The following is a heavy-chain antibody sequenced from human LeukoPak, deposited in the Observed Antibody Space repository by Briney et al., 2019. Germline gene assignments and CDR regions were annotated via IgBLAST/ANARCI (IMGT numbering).Heavy chain of an antibody. J-gene: IGHJ4*02. CDR2: INPNTGVT. CDR3: ASYPRYSSSPPFDY. CDR1: GYTFTGQD. D-gene: IGHD6-19*01. Sequence: ASVTVSCKASGYTFTGQDMHWVRRAPGQGREWMGWINPNTGVTDYAQKFQGRVTMARDTTTNTAYMELSRLTSDDAAVDYCASYPRYSSSPPFDYWGQGTLVTVSS. V-gene: IGHV1-2*02.